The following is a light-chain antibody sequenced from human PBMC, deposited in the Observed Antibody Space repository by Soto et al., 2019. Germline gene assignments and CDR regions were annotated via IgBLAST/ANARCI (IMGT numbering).Light chain of an antibody. CDR1: QGISSR. CDR3: QHYNSYSEA. CDR2: KAS. Sequence: DIQMTQSPSSVSASVGYRVTITCRASQGISSRLAWYQQKPGKAPKLLIYKASTLKSGVPSRFSGSGSGTEFTLTISSLQPDDFATYYCQHYNSYSEAFGQGTKVDIK. V-gene: IGKV1-5*03. J-gene: IGKJ1*01.